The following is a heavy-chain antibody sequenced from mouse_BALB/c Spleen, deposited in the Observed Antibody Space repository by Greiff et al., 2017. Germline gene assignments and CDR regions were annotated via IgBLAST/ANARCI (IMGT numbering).Heavy chain of an antibody. CDR1: GFSLSRYS. CDR2: IWGGGST. V-gene: IGHV2-6-4*01. CDR3: AKKEGPYYGLYYYAMDY. D-gene: IGHD2-10*01. Sequence: VMLVESGPGLVAPSQSLSITCTVSGFSLSRYSVHWVRQPPGKGLEWLGMIWGGGSTDYNSALKSRLSISKDNSKSQVFFKMNSLQADDTAIYYCAKKEGPYYGLYYYAMDYWGQGTSVTVSS. J-gene: IGHJ4*01.